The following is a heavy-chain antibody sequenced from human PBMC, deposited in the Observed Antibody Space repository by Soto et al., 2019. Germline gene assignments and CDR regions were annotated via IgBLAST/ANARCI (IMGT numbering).Heavy chain of an antibody. D-gene: IGHD4-17*01. V-gene: IGHV1-69*13. CDR2: IIPIFGTA. J-gene: IGHJ6*02. Sequence: SVKVSCKASGGTFSRYAISWVRQAPGQGLEWMGGIIPIFGTANYAQKFQGRVTITADESTSTAYMELSSLRSEDTAVYYCARGDYGVIYYYGMDVWGQGTTVTVSS. CDR3: ARGDYGVIYYYGMDV. CDR1: GGTFSRYA.